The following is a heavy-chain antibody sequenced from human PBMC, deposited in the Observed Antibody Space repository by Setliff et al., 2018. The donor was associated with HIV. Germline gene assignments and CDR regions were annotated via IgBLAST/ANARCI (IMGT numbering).Heavy chain of an antibody. V-gene: IGHV3-23*01. D-gene: IGHD3-16*01. Sequence: GGSLRLSCAASGFTFRSYTMTWVRQTPGKGLEWVSTISGSGDSTYYADSVKGRFTISRDNSKNTLYLQMNSPRADDTAVYYCTKDPWGEEFYFDYWGQGTLVTVSS. CDR1: GFTFRSYT. J-gene: IGHJ4*02. CDR2: ISGSGDST. CDR3: TKDPWGEEFYFDY.